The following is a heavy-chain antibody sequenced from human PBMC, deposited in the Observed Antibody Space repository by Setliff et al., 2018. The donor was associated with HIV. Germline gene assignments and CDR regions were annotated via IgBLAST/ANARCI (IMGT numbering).Heavy chain of an antibody. CDR2: INPNNGGT. V-gene: IGHV1-69*11. CDR3: ARNPRIAVAGTDYYYYMDV. J-gene: IGHJ6*03. CDR1: GGTFSSYA. D-gene: IGHD6-19*01. Sequence: SVKVSCKASGGTFSSYAISWVRQAPGQGLEWMGRINPNNGGTNYAQKFQGRVTITADESTSTAYMELSSLRSEDTAVYYCARNPRIAVAGTDYYYYMDVWGQGTTVTVSS.